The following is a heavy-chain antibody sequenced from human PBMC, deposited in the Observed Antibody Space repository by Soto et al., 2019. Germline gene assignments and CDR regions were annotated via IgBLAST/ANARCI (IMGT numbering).Heavy chain of an antibody. J-gene: IGHJ4*01. Sequence: EVQLVETGGGLVKPGGSLRVSCAASGFIFNSYSMAWVRQAPGKGLEWVSSITSDTTYIFYADSMKGRFTISRDTAKNSLYLQMSSLRAEDTAVYYCVRNSSRFDYWGHGVLVTVSS. CDR3: VRNSSRFDY. CDR2: ITSDTTYI. D-gene: IGHD4-4*01. V-gene: IGHV3-21*01. CDR1: GFIFNSYS.